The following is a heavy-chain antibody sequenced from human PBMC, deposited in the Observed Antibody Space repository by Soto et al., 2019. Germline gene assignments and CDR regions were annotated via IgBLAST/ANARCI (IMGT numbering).Heavy chain of an antibody. Sequence: QVQLQESGPGLVKPSETLSLTCTVSGGSISSYYWSWIRQPPGKGLEWIGYIYYSGSTNDNPSRKSRVTISVDTSKNQSTQKLSSVPAADTAVYYCARAGRGSVDYWGQGTLVTVSS. CDR2: IYYSGST. V-gene: IGHV4-59*01. J-gene: IGHJ4*02. CDR1: GGSISSYY. CDR3: ARAGRGSVDY.